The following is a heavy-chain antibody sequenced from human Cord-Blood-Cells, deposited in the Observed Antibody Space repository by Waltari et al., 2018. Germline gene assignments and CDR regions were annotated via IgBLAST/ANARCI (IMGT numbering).Heavy chain of an antibody. Sequence: QVQLVQSGAEVKKPGSSEKVSCKASGGTFRSYAISWVRQAPGQGLEWMGGIIPIFGTANYAQKFQDRVTITADKSTSTAYMELSSLRSEDTAVYYCARAASIAARYWYFDLWGRGTLVTVSS. J-gene: IGHJ2*01. CDR2: IIPIFGTA. CDR3: ARAASIAARYWYFDL. V-gene: IGHV1-69*06. CDR1: GGTFRSYA. D-gene: IGHD6-6*01.